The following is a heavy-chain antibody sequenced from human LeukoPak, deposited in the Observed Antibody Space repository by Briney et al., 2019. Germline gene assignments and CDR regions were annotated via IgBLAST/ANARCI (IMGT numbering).Heavy chain of an antibody. CDR2: ISGNGGNT. CDR3: AKVPPDSGHYWGQNYFDY. J-gene: IGHJ4*02. V-gene: IGHV3-23*01. Sequence: QTGGSLRLSCAASGFTFSNFAMHWVRQSPGKGLEWVSAISGNGGNTYYADSVKGRFTISRDNSENTLYLQMDSLSAEDSAMYYCAKVPPDSGHYWGQNYFDYWGQGALVTVSS. CDR1: GFTFSNFA. D-gene: IGHD3-22*01.